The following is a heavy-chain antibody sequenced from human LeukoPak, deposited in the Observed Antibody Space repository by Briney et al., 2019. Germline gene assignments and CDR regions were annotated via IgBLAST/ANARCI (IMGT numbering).Heavy chain of an antibody. CDR3: ARDQVGGFFDY. V-gene: IGHV3-23*01. CDR2: INRGGGGT. CDR1: GFTFTTFT. D-gene: IGHD3-16*01. J-gene: IGHJ4*02. Sequence: GGSLRLSCAASGFTFTTFTMNWVRQAPGKGLEWVSAINRGGGGTYYADFVKGRFTISRDNSENTLYLQMNSLRAEDTAIYYCARDQVGGFFDYWGQGTLVTVSS.